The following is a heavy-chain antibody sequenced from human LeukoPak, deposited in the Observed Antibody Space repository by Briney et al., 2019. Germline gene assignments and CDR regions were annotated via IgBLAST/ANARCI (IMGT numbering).Heavy chain of an antibody. D-gene: IGHD6-13*01. V-gene: IGHV3-30-3*01. CDR1: GFTFSSYA. CDR2: ISYDGSNK. CDR3: ARGGYSSLWL. Sequence: GGSLRLSCAASGFTFSSYAMHWVRQAPGEGLEWVAVISYDGSNKYYADSVKGRFTISRDNSKNTLYLQMNSLRAEDTAVYYCARGGYSSLWLWGQGTLVTVSS. J-gene: IGHJ4*02.